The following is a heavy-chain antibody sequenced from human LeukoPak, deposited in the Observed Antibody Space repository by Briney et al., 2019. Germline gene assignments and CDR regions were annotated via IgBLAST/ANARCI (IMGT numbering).Heavy chain of an antibody. V-gene: IGHV3-23*01. CDR2: IFPSGGEI. J-gene: IGHJ6*03. D-gene: IGHD2-8*01. Sequence: GGSLRLSCAASGFTFSTFAMIWVRQPPGKGLEWVSSIFPSGGEIHYADSVRGRFTISRDNSKSTLSLQMNSLRAEDTAIYYCAKDRCSNGIGCYYYYMEVWGKGTTVTISS. CDR3: AKDRCSNGIGCYYYYMEV. CDR1: GFTFSTFA.